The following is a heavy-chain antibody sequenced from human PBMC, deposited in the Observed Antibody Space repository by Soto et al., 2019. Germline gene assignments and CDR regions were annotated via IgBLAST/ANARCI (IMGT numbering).Heavy chain of an antibody. CDR2: LNPNSGGT. Sequence: QVQLVQSGAEVKKPGASVKVSCKASGYTFTGYYIHWMRQAPGQGLEWMGWLNPNSGGTNYAQKFQDWVTMTRDTSISTAYMELRSLRFDDTAMYYCARGANNNSFDPWGQGTLVTVSS. V-gene: IGHV1-2*04. CDR1: GYTFTGYY. J-gene: IGHJ5*02. CDR3: ARGANNNSFDP.